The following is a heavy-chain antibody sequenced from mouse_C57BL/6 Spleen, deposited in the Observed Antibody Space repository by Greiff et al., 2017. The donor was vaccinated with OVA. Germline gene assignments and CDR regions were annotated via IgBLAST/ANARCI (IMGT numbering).Heavy chain of an antibody. D-gene: IGHD1-1*01. Sequence: QVQLQQPGAELVRPGSSVKLSCKASGYTFTSYWMHWVKQRPIQGLEWIGNIDPSDSETHYNQKFKDKATLTVDKSSSTAYMQLSSLTSEDSAVDYCARDGVVEDFDYWGQGTTLTVSS. CDR1: GYTFTSYW. V-gene: IGHV1-52*01. CDR2: IDPSDSET. J-gene: IGHJ2*01. CDR3: ARDGVVEDFDY.